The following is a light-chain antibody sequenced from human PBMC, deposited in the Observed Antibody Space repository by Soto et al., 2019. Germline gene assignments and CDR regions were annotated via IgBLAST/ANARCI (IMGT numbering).Light chain of an antibody. CDR3: QQYGSSPQIT. CDR1: QSVSSSY. Sequence: EIVLRQSPGTLSLSPGERATLSCRASQSVSSSYLAWYQQKPGQAPRLLIYGASSRATGIPDRFSGSGSGTDFTLTISRLEPEDFAVYYCQQYGSSPQITFGGGTKVDI. CDR2: GAS. J-gene: IGKJ4*01. V-gene: IGKV3-20*01.